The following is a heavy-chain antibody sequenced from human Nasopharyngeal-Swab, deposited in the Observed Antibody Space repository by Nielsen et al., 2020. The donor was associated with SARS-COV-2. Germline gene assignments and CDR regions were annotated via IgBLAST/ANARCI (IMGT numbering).Heavy chain of an antibody. J-gene: IGHJ4*02. D-gene: IGHD6-19*01. V-gene: IGHV1-18*01. CDR3: ARESSSGWVGRYYFDY. CDR1: GYTFTSYG. Sequence: SVKVSCKASGYTFTSYGISWVRQAPGQGLEWMGWISAYNGNTNYAQKLQGRVTMTTDTSTSTAYMELRSLRSDDTAVYYCARESSSGWVGRYYFDYWGQGTLVTVSS. CDR2: ISAYNGNT.